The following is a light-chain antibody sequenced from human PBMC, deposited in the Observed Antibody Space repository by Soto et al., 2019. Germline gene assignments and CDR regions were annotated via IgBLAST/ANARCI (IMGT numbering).Light chain of an antibody. J-gene: IGLJ1*01. CDR1: SSDVGGYNY. CDR2: EVS. CDR3: SSYGSTSTRYV. V-gene: IGLV2-14*01. Sequence: QSALTQPASVSGSPGQSITISCTGTSSDVGGYNYVSWYQQHPGKAPKLMIYEVSYRPSGVSNRFSGSKSGNTASLTISGLQAEDEADYFCSSYGSTSTRYVFGTGTKVT.